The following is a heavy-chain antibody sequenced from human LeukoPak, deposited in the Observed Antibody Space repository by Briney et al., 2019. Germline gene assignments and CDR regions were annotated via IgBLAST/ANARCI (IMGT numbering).Heavy chain of an antibody. Sequence: SETLSLTCTVSGGSISSGSYYWSWIRQPAGKGLEWIGRIYTSGSTNYNPSLKSRVTISVDMSKNQFSLKLSSVTAADTAVYYCARGVINRVAGYYFDYWGQGTLVTVSS. CDR3: ARGVINRVAGYYFDY. CDR1: GGSISSGSYY. J-gene: IGHJ4*02. CDR2: IYTSGST. D-gene: IGHD6-19*01. V-gene: IGHV4-61*02.